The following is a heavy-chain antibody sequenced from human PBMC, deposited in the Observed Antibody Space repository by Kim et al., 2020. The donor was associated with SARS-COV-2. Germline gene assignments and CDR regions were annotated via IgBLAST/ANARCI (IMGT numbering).Heavy chain of an antibody. Sequence: AQKFQGRVTITADESTSTAYMELSSLRSEDTAVYYCARGHWSDMTDAFDIWGQGTMVTVSS. D-gene: IGHD1-1*01. V-gene: IGHV1-69*01. CDR3: ARGHWSDMTDAFDI. J-gene: IGHJ3*02.